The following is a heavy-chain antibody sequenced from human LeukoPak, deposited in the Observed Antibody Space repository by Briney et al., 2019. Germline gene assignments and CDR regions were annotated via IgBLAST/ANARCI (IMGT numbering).Heavy chain of an antibody. V-gene: IGHV1-69*06. Sequence: GSSVKVSCKASGGTFSSYAISWVRQAPGQGLEWMGGIIPIFGTANYAQKFQGRVTITADKSTSTAYMELRSLTSDDTAVYYCARAGKGDILTGYYFFDYWGQGTLVTVSS. CDR3: ARAGKGDILTGYYFFDY. CDR2: IIPIFGTA. D-gene: IGHD3-9*01. J-gene: IGHJ4*02. CDR1: GGTFSSYA.